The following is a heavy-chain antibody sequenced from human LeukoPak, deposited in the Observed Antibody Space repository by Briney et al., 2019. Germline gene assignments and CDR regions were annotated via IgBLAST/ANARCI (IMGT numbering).Heavy chain of an antibody. J-gene: IGHJ5*02. CDR3: ARYYDFWSGPSGFDP. Sequence: SETLSLTCTVSGGSISSGSYYWSWIRQPAGKGLEWIGRIYTSGSTNYHPSLKSQFTISVDTSKNQFSLKLSSVTAADTAVYYCARYYDFWSGPSGFDPWGQGTLVTVSS. D-gene: IGHD3-3*01. CDR2: IYTSGST. V-gene: IGHV4-61*02. CDR1: GGSISSGSYY.